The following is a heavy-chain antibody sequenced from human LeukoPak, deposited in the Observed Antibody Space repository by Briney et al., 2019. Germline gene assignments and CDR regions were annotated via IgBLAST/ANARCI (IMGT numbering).Heavy chain of an antibody. D-gene: IGHD6-13*01. CDR2: INPSGGGT. Sequence: ASVKVSCKASGYTLSPYYMHWVRQAPGQGLEWMGIINPSGGGTRYAQKFRGRVTMTRDTFTGTVYMELSSLRSEDTAVYYCARDAGVHSSSLLSSGMDVWGQGTTVTVSS. CDR1: GYTLSPYY. V-gene: IGHV1-46*01. CDR3: ARDAGVHSSSLLSSGMDV. J-gene: IGHJ6*02.